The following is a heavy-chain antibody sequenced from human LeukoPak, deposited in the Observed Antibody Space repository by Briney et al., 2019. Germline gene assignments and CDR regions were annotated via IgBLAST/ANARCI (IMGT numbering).Heavy chain of an antibody. CDR3: AKGLGVASLIVDALDM. CDR1: GFTFHDYA. V-gene: IGHV3-9*03. D-gene: IGHD3/OR15-3a*01. J-gene: IGHJ3*02. CDR2: VTWNSGSV. Sequence: GGSLRLSCAASGFTFHDYAMRWVRQVPGKGLEWVLGVTWNSGSVLYADSVRGRFTISRDNAKNSLYLQMNSLRPEDMAFYYCAKGLGVASLIVDALDMWGQGTMVTV.